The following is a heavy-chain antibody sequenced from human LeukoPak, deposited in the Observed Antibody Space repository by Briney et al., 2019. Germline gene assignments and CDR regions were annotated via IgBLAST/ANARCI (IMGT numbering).Heavy chain of an antibody. J-gene: IGHJ3*02. V-gene: IGHV4-59*12. CDR2: IYYSGST. CDR3: ARDRPFLYCSSTSCYDAFDI. CDR1: GGSISNYY. Sequence: SETLSLTCTVSGGSISNYYWSWIRQPPGKGLEWIGYIYYSGSTNYNPSLKSRVTISVDTSKNQFSLKLSSVTAADTAVYYCARDRPFLYCSSTSCYDAFDIWGQGTMVTVSS. D-gene: IGHD2-2*01.